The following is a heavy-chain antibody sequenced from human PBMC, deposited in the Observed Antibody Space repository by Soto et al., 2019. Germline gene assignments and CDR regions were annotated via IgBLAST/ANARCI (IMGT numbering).Heavy chain of an antibody. CDR2: LSRSVSST. CDR1: GLSFNSHT. CDR3: ARGRTDYAYFES. Sequence: PGFSLLLSFSSSGLSFNSHTMYWVRQPPGKGLEWVSYLSRSVSSTSYADSVKGRFTISRDNARNSLSLHMHGLRSEDTAVYYCARGRTDYAYFESWGQGTLVTVSS. D-gene: IGHD3-16*01. J-gene: IGHJ4*02. V-gene: IGHV3-48*01.